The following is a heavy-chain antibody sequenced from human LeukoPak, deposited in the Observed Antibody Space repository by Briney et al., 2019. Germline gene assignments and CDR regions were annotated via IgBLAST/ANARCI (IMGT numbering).Heavy chain of an antibody. V-gene: IGHV1-18*01. CDR2: ISAYNGNT. CDR3: ARDGDGDYDGYFDL. Sequence: GASVMVSCKASGYSFSNYGISWVRQAPGQGLEWMGWISAYNGNTNYAQKFQGRVTMTTDTSTSTAYMELRSLRSDDTAVYYCARDGDGDYDGYFDLWGRGTLVTVSS. D-gene: IGHD4-17*01. J-gene: IGHJ2*01. CDR1: GYSFSNYG.